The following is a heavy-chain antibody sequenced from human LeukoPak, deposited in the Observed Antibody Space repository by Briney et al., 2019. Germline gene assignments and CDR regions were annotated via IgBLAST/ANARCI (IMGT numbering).Heavy chain of an antibody. CDR1: GFTFGSYW. Sequence: PGGSLGLSCVGSGFTFGSYWMSWVRQAPGKGLEWVANIEHDGSDNYYADSVAGRFTISRDNAKNSLYLEMSSLRAEDAAVYFCVRHPGSYNVLTGYSYYFDYWGQGTLVTVSS. J-gene: IGHJ4*02. V-gene: IGHV3-7*01. CDR3: VRHPGSYNVLTGYSYYFDY. D-gene: IGHD3-9*01. CDR2: IEHDGSDN.